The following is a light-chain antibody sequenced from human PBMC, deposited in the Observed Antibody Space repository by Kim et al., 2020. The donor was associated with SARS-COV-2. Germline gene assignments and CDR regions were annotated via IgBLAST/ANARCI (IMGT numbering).Light chain of an antibody. J-gene: IGKJ4*01. CDR2: AAS. V-gene: IGKV1-39*01. CDR1: QSISSY. Sequence: DIQMTQSPSSLSASVGDRVTITCRASQSISSYLNWYQQKPGKAPKLLIYAASSLQSGVPSRFSGIGSGTDFTLTISSLQPEDFATYYCQQSYSTPPTFGGGTKVDIK. CDR3: QQSYSTPPT.